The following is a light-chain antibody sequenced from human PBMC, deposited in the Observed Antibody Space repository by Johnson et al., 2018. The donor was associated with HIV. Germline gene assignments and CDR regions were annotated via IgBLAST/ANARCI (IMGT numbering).Light chain of an antibody. CDR1: SSNIGNYY. CDR2: DNN. Sequence: QLVLTHPASVSAASGQKVNISCSGSSSNIGNYYVSWYQHLPGTAPKLLIYDNNKRPSGIPDRFSGSKSGTSATLGIAGLQTGDEADYFCGTWDNSLNVYVFGTATKVTVL. V-gene: IGLV1-51*01. J-gene: IGLJ1*01. CDR3: GTWDNSLNVYV.